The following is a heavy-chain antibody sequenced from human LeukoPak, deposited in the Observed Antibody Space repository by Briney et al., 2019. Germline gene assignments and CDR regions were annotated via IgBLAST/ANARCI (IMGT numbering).Heavy chain of an antibody. CDR3: ARDRGSYDILTGYRGGVDY. CDR2: ISWNSGSI. CDR1: GFTFDDYA. D-gene: IGHD3-9*01. J-gene: IGHJ4*02. Sequence: PGGSLRLSCAASGFTFDDYAMHWVRQAPGKGLEWVSGISWNSGSIGYADSVKGRFTISRDNAKNSLYLQMNSLRAEDTALYYCARDRGSYDILTGYRGGVDYWGQGTLVTVSS. V-gene: IGHV3-9*01.